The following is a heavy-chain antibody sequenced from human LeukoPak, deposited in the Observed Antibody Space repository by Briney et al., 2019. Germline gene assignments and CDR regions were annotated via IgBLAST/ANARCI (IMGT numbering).Heavy chain of an antibody. CDR3: ARGDSSGAPDY. D-gene: IGHD3-22*01. J-gene: IGHJ4*02. Sequence: GGSLRLSCAPSGFTFSDSFMNWIRQAPGKGLEWLSYISHSGSNLDYAESVRGRFTISRDNANHSLYLQINSLRAEDTAVYYCARGDSSGAPDYRGQGTLVTVSS. CDR1: GFTFSDSF. V-gene: IGHV3-11*01. CDR2: ISHSGSNL.